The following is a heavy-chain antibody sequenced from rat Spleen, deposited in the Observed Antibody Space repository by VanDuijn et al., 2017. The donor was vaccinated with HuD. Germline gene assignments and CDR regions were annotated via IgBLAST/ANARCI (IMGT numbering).Heavy chain of an antibody. CDR3: TREDY. Sequence: QVQLKESGPGLVQPSQTLSLTCTVSGFSLTSYGVSWVRQRPGKGLEWMGGIWDDGTTSYNSALKSRLSISRDTSKSQVFLKMNSLQTDDTGTYYCTREDYWGQGVMVTVSS. J-gene: IGHJ2*01. V-gene: IGHV2-13*01. CDR2: IWDDGTT. CDR1: GFSLTSYG.